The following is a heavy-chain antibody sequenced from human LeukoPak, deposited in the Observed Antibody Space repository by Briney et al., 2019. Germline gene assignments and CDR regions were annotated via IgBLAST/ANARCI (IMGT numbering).Heavy chain of an antibody. Sequence: TPSETLSLTCTVSGVPISSYYWSWVRQPPGKGLEWVGYIYYSGSTNYNPSLKSRVTISVDTSKNQFSLKLSSVTGADTAVYYCARDRYLDPWGQGTLVTVSS. CDR3: ARDRYLDP. J-gene: IGHJ5*02. CDR2: IYYSGST. D-gene: IGHD1-14*01. V-gene: IGHV4-59*01. CDR1: GVPISSYY.